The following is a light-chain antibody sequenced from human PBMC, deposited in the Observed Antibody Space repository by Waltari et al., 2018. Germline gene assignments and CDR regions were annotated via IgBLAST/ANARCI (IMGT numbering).Light chain of an antibody. CDR3: SSYAGSDTLV. CDR2: EVN. V-gene: IGLV2-8*01. CDR1: NSDIGTYNY. Sequence: QSALTQPPSASGSPGQSVTIPCSGPNSDIGTYNYVPWFQQHPGRAPKLLIYEVNKRPSGVPDRFSGSKSDNRASLTVSGLQADDEAVYHCSSYAGSDTLVFGGGTRLTVL. J-gene: IGLJ2*01.